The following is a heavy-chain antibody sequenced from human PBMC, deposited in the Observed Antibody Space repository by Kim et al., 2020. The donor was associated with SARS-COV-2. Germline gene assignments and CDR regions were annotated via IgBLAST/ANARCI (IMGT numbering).Heavy chain of an antibody. V-gene: IGHV5-51*01. J-gene: IGHJ3*02. Sequence: GESLKISCKGSGYSFTSYWIGWVRQMPGKGLEWMGIIYPGDSDTRYSPSFQGQVTISADKSISTAYLQWSSLKASDTAMYYCARHYTPLPPTHAFDIWGQGTMVTVSS. CDR1: GYSFTSYW. D-gene: IGHD2-15*01. CDR2: IYPGDSDT. CDR3: ARHYTPLPPTHAFDI.